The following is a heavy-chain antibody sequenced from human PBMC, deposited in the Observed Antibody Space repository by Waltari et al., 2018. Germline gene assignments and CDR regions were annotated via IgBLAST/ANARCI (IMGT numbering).Heavy chain of an antibody. CDR1: GGSISSSSYY. Sequence: QLQLQESGPGLVKPSETLSLTCTVSGGSISSSSYYWGWIRRPPGKGLEWIGSIYYSGSTYYNPSLKSRVTISVDTAKNQFSLKLSSVTAADTAVYYCARPSGWFDPWGQGTLVTVSS. CDR3: ARPSGWFDP. J-gene: IGHJ5*02. CDR2: IYYSGST. V-gene: IGHV4-39*07. D-gene: IGHD3-10*01.